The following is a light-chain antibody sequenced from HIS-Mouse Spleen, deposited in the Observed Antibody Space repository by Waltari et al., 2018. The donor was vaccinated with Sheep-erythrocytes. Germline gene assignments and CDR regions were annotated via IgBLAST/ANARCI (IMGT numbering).Light chain of an antibody. CDR2: AAS. J-gene: IGKJ4*01. CDR1: QSISSD. V-gene: IGKV1-39*01. Sequence: DIQMTQSPSSLSASVGDRVTITCRASQSISSDLNWYQQKPGKAPKLLIYAASSLQSGVPSRFSGSGSGTEFTLTISSLQPEDFATYYCQQSYSTPPLTFGGGTKVEIK. CDR3: QQSYSTPPLT.